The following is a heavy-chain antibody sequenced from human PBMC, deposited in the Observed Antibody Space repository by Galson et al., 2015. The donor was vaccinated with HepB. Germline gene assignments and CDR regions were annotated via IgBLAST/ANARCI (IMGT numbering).Heavy chain of an antibody. CDR3: ARALLRDDFWSGYQSGWFDP. D-gene: IGHD3-3*01. CDR1: GYTFTSYG. Sequence: SVKVSCKASGYTFTSYGISWVRQAPGQGLEWMGWISAYNGNTNYAQKLQGRVTMTTDTSTSTAYMELRSLRSDDTAVYYCARALLRDDFWSGYQSGWFDPWGQGTLVTVSP. CDR2: ISAYNGNT. J-gene: IGHJ5*02. V-gene: IGHV1-18*04.